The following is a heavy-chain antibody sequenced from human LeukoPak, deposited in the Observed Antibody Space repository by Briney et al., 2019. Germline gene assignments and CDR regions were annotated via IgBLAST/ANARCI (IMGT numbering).Heavy chain of an antibody. J-gene: IGHJ4*02. CDR1: GGSISSYY. D-gene: IGHD2-15*01. V-gene: IGHV4-59*01. CDR2: IYYSGST. CDR3: AREPPGGSWLDY. Sequence: PSETLSLTCTVSGGSISSYYWSWIRQPPGKGLEWIGYIYYSGSTNYNPSLKSRVTISVDTSKNQFSLKLSSVTAADTAVYYCAREPPGGSWLDYWGQGTLVTVSS.